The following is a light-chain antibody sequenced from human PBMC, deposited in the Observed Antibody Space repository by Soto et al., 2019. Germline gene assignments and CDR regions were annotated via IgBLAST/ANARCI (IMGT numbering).Light chain of an antibody. Sequence: DVVMTQSPLSLPVTPGEPASISCRSSQSLLYSNGYNYLDWYLQKPGQSPQLLIYLGSYRASGVPDRFNGSGSGTDFTLKISRVEAEDVGVYYCMQALQTPFTFGPGTKVEIK. CDR1: QSLLYSNGYNY. V-gene: IGKV2-28*01. CDR2: LGS. J-gene: IGKJ3*01. CDR3: MQALQTPFT.